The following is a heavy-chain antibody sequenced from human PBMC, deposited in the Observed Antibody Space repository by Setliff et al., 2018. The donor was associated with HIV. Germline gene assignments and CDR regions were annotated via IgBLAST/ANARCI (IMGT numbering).Heavy chain of an antibody. Sequence: GGSLRLSCAASGFTFSSYTMHWVRQAPGKGLEWVASISGGGKSIYYADSVKGRFTISRDNADRSLYLQMNSLRAEDTAVYYCTRSHSTRDAFDIWGQGTMVTVSS. V-gene: IGHV3-21*01. CDR1: GFTFSSYT. D-gene: IGHD2-2*01. CDR2: ISGGGKSI. CDR3: TRSHSTRDAFDI. J-gene: IGHJ3*02.